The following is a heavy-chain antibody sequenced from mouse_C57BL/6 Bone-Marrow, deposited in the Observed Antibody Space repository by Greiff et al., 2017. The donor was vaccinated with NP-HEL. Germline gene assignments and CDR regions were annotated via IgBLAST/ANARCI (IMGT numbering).Heavy chain of an antibody. CDR1: GFTFSSYA. D-gene: IGHD1-1*01. CDR2: ISDGGSYT. CDR3: ARRYGTLYAMDY. Sequence: EVKLVESGGGLVKPGGSLKLSCAASGFTFSSYAMSWVRQTPEKRLEWVATISDGGSYTYYPDNVKGRFTISRDNAKNNLYLQMSHLKSEDTAMYYCARRYGTLYAMDYWGQGTSVTFSS. J-gene: IGHJ4*01. V-gene: IGHV5-4*03.